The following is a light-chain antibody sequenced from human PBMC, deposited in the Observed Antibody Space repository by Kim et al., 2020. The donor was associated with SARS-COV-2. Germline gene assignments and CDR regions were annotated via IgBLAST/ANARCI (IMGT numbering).Light chain of an antibody. CDR3: QAWEPWV. J-gene: IGLJ3*02. CDR2: QDS. V-gene: IGLV3-1*01. CDR1: KLGDKY. Sequence: SYELTQPPSVSVSPGQTASITCSGDKLGDKYACWYQQKPGQSPVLVIYQDSKRPSGIPERFSGSNSGNTATLTISGTQAMDEADYYCQAWEPWVFGGGTQLTVL.